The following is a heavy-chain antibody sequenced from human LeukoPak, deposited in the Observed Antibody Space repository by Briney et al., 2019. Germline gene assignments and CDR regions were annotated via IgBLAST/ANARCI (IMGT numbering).Heavy chain of an antibody. CDR2: IFYSGNT. V-gene: IGHV4-39*07. Sequence: SETLSLTCTVSVGSLSSSSFYWGRLRQPPGRGLEWIGSIFYSGNTYYNPSLKSRVTISLDMSKNQFSLRLSSVTAADTAVYYCARGFRGASFDYWGQGTLVTVSS. D-gene: IGHD1-26*01. CDR3: ARGFRGASFDY. J-gene: IGHJ4*02. CDR1: VGSLSSSSFY.